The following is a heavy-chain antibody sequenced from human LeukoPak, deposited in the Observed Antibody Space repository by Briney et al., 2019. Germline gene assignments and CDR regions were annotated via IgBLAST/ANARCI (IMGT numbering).Heavy chain of an antibody. J-gene: IGHJ4*01. Sequence: GSLRLSCEAPGFSFDEYTMHWVRQPPGKRLEWVSLVNWDGGSAYYRDSVRGRFTISRDTSKNSLYLQMHSLRTDDTALYYCAKDLGKVIAAAGTSGFDTWGRGTLVTVSS. CDR3: AKDLGKVIAAAGTSGFDT. V-gene: IGHV3-43*01. D-gene: IGHD6-13*01. CDR1: GFSFDEYT. CDR2: VNWDGGSA.